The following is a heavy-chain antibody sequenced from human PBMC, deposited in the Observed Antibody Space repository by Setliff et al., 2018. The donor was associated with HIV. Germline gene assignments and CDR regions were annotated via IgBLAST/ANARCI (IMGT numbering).Heavy chain of an antibody. CDR3: ARTTLIYCRDGSCYQSAEYFQH. J-gene: IGHJ1*01. CDR2: IYHSGGT. CDR1: GYSISSGYY. Sequence: PSETLSLTCAVSGYSISSGYYWGWIRQPPGKGLQWIGSIYHSGGTYYNPSLRSRVTISVDTSKNQFSLKLSSVTAADTAVYYCARTTLIYCRDGSCYQSAEYFQHWGQGTLVTVSS. D-gene: IGHD2-15*01. V-gene: IGHV4-38-2*01.